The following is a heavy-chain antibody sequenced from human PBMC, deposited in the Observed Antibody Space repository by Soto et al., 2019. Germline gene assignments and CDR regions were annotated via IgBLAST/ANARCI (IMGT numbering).Heavy chain of an antibody. V-gene: IGHV4-30-2*01. CDR1: GGSISSGGYA. D-gene: IGHD3-22*01. CDR3: PRGPHYYEGSGQSQSDY. J-gene: IGHJ4*02. CDR2: IYQSGRT. Sequence: SETLSLTCAVSGGSISSGGYAWAWIRQPPGKGLEWVGYIYQSGRTYYNPSLKSRVTIAAHRSKYQFSLNVASVTAADTAVYFCPRGPHYYEGSGQSQSDYWGQGTLVTVSS.